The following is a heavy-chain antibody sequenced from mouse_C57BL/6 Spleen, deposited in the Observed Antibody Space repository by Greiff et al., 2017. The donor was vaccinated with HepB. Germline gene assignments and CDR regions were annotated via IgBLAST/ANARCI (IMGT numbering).Heavy chain of an antibody. J-gene: IGHJ2*01. V-gene: IGHV1-72*01. Sequence: QVHVKQPGAELVKPGASVKLSCKASGYTFTSYWMHWVKQRPGRGLEWIGRIDPNSGGTKYNEKFKSKATLTVDKPSSTAYMQLSSLTSEDSAVYYCARSNDGYYGYYFDYWGQGTTLTGSS. CDR2: IDPNSGGT. CDR3: ARSNDGYYGYYFDY. D-gene: IGHD2-3*01. CDR1: GYTFTSYW.